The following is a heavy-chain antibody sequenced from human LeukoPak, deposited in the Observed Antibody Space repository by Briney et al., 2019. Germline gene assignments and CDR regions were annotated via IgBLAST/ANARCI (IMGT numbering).Heavy chain of an antibody. CDR1: GFTFSYYG. D-gene: IGHD3-3*01. V-gene: IGHV3-30*02. Sequence: GGSLRLSCAASGFTFSYYGMHWVRQAPGKGLEWVTFIRSDGSNKYYADSVKGRFTISRDNSKNTLYLQMNSLRAEDTAIYYCAKDTYDFWSGQPGYWGQGTLVTVSS. CDR2: IRSDGSNK. J-gene: IGHJ4*02. CDR3: AKDTYDFWSGQPGY.